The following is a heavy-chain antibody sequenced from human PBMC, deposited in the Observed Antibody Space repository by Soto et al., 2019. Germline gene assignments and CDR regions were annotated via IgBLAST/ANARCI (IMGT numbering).Heavy chain of an antibody. CDR1: GGSFSSYV. CDR2: VIPVFGTA. J-gene: IGHJ4*02. V-gene: IGHV1-69*12. D-gene: IGHD5-18*01. CDR3: TTPRYSYGYSFDY. Sequence: QVQLVQSGAEVKKPGSSVKVSCKASGGSFSSYVINWVRQAPGQGPEWMGGVIPVFGTANYAQKFQGRVTITADESTSTAYMEVSSLRSEDTAIYYCTTPRYSYGYSFDYWGQGTLVTVSS.